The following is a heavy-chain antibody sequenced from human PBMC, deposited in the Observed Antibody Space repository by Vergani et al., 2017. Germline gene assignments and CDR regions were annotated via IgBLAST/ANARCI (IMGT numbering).Heavy chain of an antibody. Sequence: QVQLVQSGAEVKKPGSSVKVSCKASGGTFSSYAISWVRQAPGQGLEWMGRIIPILGIANYAQKFQGRVTITADKSTSTAYMARSSLRSEDTAVYYWAGGAGRSRGCDSSGYYYDYYGMDVWGQGTTVTVSS. J-gene: IGHJ6*02. CDR2: IIPILGIA. CDR3: AGGAGRSRGCDSSGYYYDYYGMDV. D-gene: IGHD3-22*01. V-gene: IGHV1-69*04. CDR1: GGTFSSYA.